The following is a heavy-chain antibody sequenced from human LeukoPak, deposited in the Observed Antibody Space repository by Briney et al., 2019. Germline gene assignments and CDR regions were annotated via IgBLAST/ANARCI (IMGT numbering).Heavy chain of an antibody. CDR2: IKPNSGGT. V-gene: IGHV1-2*02. D-gene: IGHD1-26*01. J-gene: IGHJ6*03. Sequence: GASVKVSCKASGYTLTGYYMHWVRQAPGQGLEWRGWIKPNSGGTNYAQKFQGRVTMTRDTSISTAYMELSRLRSDDTAVYYCARHSGSYSGGMDVWGKGTTVTVSS. CDR1: GYTLTGYY. CDR3: ARHSGSYSGGMDV.